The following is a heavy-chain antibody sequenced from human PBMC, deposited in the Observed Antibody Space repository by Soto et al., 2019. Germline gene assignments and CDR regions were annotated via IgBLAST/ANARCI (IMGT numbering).Heavy chain of an antibody. CDR2: IWYDGSNK. CDR1: GLTFSNYG. V-gene: IGHV3-33*08. CDR3: ANWVGRHTTNFFSGPFDY. D-gene: IGHD1-26*01. J-gene: IGHJ4*02. Sequence: QVQLVESGGGVVQPGRSLRLSCAASGLTFSNYGMHWVRQAPGKGLEWVAVIWYDGSNKYYADSVKGRFTISRDNSKNTLYLKMNSLRAEDPAVYYCANWVGRHTTNFFSGPFDYWGQGTLVTVSS.